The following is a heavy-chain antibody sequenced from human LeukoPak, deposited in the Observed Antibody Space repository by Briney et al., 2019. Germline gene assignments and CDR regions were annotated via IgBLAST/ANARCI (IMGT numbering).Heavy chain of an antibody. CDR3: AKSWAAVSGLGVDY. V-gene: IGHV3-23*01. CDR1: GFTFSSYA. CDR2: ISSTGGAT. J-gene: IGHJ4*02. Sequence: GGSLRLSCAASGFTFSSYAMSWVRQAPGKGLEWVSAISSTGGATYYADSVKGRFTISRDNSKNTLYLQMDSLRAEDTAVYYCAKSWAAVSGLGVDYWGQGILVTVSS. D-gene: IGHD6-19*01.